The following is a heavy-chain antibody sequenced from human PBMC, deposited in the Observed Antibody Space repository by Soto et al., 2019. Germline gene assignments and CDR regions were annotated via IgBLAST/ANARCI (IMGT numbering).Heavy chain of an antibody. CDR1: GFTFSSYG. J-gene: IGHJ3*02. Sequence: HPGGSLRLSCAASGFTFSSYGMHWVRQAPGKGLEWVAVISYDGSNKYYADSVKGRFTISRDDSKNTLYLQMNSLRAEDTAVYYCAKGSWIDAFDIWGQGTMVTVSS. D-gene: IGHD6-13*01. V-gene: IGHV3-30*18. CDR3: AKGSWIDAFDI. CDR2: ISYDGSNK.